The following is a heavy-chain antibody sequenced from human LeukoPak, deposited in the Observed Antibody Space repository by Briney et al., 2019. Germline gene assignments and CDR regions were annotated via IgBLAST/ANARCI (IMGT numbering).Heavy chain of an antibody. CDR2: IWYDGSNK. J-gene: IGHJ4*02. D-gene: IGHD6-19*01. Sequence: PGRSLRLSCAASGFTFSSYGMHWVRQAPGKGLEWVAVIWYDGSNKYYADSVKGRFTISRDNAENSLSLQMNSLRAEDTAVYYCARDDPLGYTTGWYRAGFDYWGQGTLVTVSS. V-gene: IGHV3-33*01. CDR3: ARDDPLGYTTGWYRAGFDY. CDR1: GFTFSSYG.